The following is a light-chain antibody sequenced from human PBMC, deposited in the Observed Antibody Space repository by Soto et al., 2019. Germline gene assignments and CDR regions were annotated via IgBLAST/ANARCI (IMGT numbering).Light chain of an antibody. V-gene: IGLV2-11*01. Sequence: QSVLTQPRSVSGSPGQSVTISCTGTSSDVGGFNYVSWYQQHPGKAPNLIIHHVSQRPSGVPDRFSGSKSGNTASLTISGLQAEDEADYYCCSYAGTYTYVIFGGGTKLTVL. J-gene: IGLJ2*01. CDR2: HVS. CDR1: SSDVGGFNY. CDR3: CSYAGTYTYVI.